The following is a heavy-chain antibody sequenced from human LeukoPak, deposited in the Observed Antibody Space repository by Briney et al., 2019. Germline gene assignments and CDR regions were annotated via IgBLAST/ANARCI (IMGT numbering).Heavy chain of an antibody. D-gene: IGHD5-18*01. CDR2: IYPGDSYT. J-gene: IGHJ6*02. CDR1: GFSFTSYW. V-gene: IGHV5-51*01. CDR3: ARGNGYRYGYAYYYYGMDV. Sequence: GESLKISCKGSGFSFTSYWIGWVRQMPGKGLEWMGIIYPGDSYTNYSPSFQGHVTISADKSISTAYLQWSSLKASDTGMYYCARGNGYRYGYAYYYYGMDVWGQGTTVTVSS.